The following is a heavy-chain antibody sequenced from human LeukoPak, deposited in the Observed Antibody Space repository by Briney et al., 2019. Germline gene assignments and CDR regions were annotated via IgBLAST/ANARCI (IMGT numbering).Heavy chain of an antibody. CDR1: GFTFSSYA. CDR2: ISYDGSNK. Sequence: GRSLRLSCAASGFTFSSYAMHWVRQAPGKGLEWVAVISYDGSNKYYADSVKGRFTISRDNSKNTLYLQMNSLRAEDTAVYYCARDLKVGATTTGYYWGQGTLDTVSS. D-gene: IGHD1-26*01. V-gene: IGHV3-30-3*01. J-gene: IGHJ4*02. CDR3: ARDLKVGATTTGYY.